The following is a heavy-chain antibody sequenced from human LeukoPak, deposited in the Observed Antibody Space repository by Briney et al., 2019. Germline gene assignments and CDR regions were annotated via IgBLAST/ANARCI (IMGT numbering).Heavy chain of an antibody. CDR3: ARRGEAARQDCYMDV. V-gene: IGHV4-39*01. J-gene: IGHJ6*03. D-gene: IGHD6-6*01. CDR2: IYYSGST. CDR1: GGSISSSSYY. Sequence: PSETLSLTCTVSGGSISSSSYYWGWIRQPPGKGLEWIGSIYYSGSTYYNPSLKSRVTISVDTSKNQFSLKLSSVTAADTAVYYCARRGEAARQDCYMDVWGKGTTVTVSS.